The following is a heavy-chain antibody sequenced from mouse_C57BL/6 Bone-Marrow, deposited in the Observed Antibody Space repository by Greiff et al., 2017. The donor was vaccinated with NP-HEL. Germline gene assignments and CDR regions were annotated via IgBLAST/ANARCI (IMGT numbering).Heavy chain of an antibody. CDR2: IDPSDSET. Sequence: QVQLQQPGAELVRPGSSVKLSCKASGYTFTSYWMHWVKQRPIQGLEWIGNIDPSDSETHYNQKFKDKATLTVDKSSSTAYMQLSSLTSEDSAVYYCARRNTGASWFAYWGQGTLVTVSA. V-gene: IGHV1-52*01. CDR3: ARRNTGASWFAY. CDR1: GYTFTSYW. J-gene: IGHJ3*01. D-gene: IGHD4-1*01.